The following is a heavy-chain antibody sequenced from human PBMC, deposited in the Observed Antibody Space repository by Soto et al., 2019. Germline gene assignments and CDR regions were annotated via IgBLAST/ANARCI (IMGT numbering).Heavy chain of an antibody. CDR3: AREGRGAGASDY. Sequence: EVQLVESGGGVIKPGGSLRLSCAASGFIFSTYSMNWVRQASGKGLEWVSSISSSSSHIDYADSVRGRFTISRDNAKNSVYLQRNSLRAEDTAVYYCAREGRGAGASDYWGQGTLVSVSS. J-gene: IGHJ4*02. V-gene: IGHV3-21*02. D-gene: IGHD1-26*01. CDR2: ISSSSSHI. CDR1: GFIFSTYS.